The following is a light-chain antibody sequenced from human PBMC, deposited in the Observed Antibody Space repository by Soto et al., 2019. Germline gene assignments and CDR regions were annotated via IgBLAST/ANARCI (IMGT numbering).Light chain of an antibody. J-gene: IGLJ1*01. CDR3: SSYAGRGTFYV. V-gene: IGLV2-23*01. CDR1: SSDVGSYNL. CDR2: EGS. Sequence: QSVLTQPASVSGSPGQSITISCTGTSSDVGSYNLVSWYQQHPGKAPKLMIYEGSKRPSGVSSRFSGSKSGNTASLTISGLQAEDEADYYSSSYAGRGTFYVLGTGTKVTV.